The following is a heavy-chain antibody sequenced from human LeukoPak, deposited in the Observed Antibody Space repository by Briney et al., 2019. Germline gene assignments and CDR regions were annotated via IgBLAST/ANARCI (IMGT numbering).Heavy chain of an antibody. CDR3: ARRGEVATISVYYYYGMDV. Sequence: SVKVSCKASGGTFSSYAISWVRQALGQGLEWMGGIIPIFGTANYAQKFQGRVTITADESTSTAYMELSSLRSEDTAVYYCARRGEVATISVYYYYGMDVWGQGTTVTVSS. CDR2: IIPIFGTA. CDR1: GGTFSSYA. D-gene: IGHD5-12*01. V-gene: IGHV1-69*13. J-gene: IGHJ6*02.